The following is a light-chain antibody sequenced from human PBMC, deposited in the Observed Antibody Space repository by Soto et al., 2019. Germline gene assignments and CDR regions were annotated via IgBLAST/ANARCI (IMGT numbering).Light chain of an antibody. J-gene: IGKJ4*01. Sequence: EIVLTQSPATLSLSPGERATLSCRASQSVSSYLAWYQQKPGQAPRLLIYDASNRATGIPARFSGSGSGTXXXXTXXXXXXXDFAVYYCQQRSNWPSTFGGGTKVEIK. CDR1: QSVSSY. V-gene: IGKV3-11*01. CDR2: DAS. CDR3: QQRSNWPST.